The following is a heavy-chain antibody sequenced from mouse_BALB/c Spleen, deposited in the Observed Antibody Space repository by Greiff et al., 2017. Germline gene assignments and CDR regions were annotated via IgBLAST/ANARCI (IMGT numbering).Heavy chain of an antibody. Sequence: VHLVESGAELVRPGASVTLSCKASGYTFTDYEMHWVKQTPVHGLEWIGAIDPETGGTAYNQKFKGKATLTADKSSSTAYMELRSLTSEDSAVYYCTRWGNLDYWGQGTTLTVSS. V-gene: IGHV1-15*01. CDR3: TRWGNLDY. CDR2: IDPETGGT. J-gene: IGHJ2*01. CDR1: GYTFTDYE. D-gene: IGHD2-1*01.